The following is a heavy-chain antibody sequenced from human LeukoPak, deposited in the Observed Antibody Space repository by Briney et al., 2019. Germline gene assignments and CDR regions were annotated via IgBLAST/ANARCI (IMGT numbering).Heavy chain of an antibody. CDR2: IIPIFGTA. D-gene: IGHD6-19*01. CDR3: ARDLLRSGVAGTGWFDP. CDR1: GGTFSSYA. V-gene: IGHV1-69*05. Sequence: VASVKVSCKASGGTFSSYAISWVRQAPGQGLEWMGGIIPIFGTANYAQKFQGRVTITTDESTSTAYMELSSPRSEDTAVYYCARDLLRSGVAGTGWFDPWGQGTLVTVSS. J-gene: IGHJ5*02.